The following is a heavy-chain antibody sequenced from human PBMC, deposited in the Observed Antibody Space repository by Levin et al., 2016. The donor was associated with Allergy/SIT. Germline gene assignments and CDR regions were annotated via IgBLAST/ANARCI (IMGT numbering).Heavy chain of an antibody. CDR2: ISRGSINK. D-gene: IGHD5-12*01. CDR1: GFTFSSFS. V-gene: IGHV3-21*06. J-gene: IGHJ4*02. CDR3: ATDRGYVLEAFWRPFDY. Sequence: LSLTCAASGFTFSSFSMNWVRQAPGKGLEWVSSISRGSINKYYAESLKGRLTVSRDDANNLLYLQMTSLRAEDTAIYYCATDRGYVLEAFWRPFDYWGQGALVTVSS.